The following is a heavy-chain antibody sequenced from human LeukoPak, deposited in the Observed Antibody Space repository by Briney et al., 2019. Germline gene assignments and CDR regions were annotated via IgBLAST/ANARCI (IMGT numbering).Heavy chain of an antibody. CDR3: AKVHCGGDCYPPYYFDY. CDR2: ISGSGGST. CDR1: GFTFSSYA. V-gene: IGHV3-23*01. Sequence: GGSLRLSCAASGFTFSSYAMSWVGQARGKGVDWVSAISGSGGSTYYADSVKGRFTISRDNSKNTLYLQMNSLRAEDTAVYYCAKVHCGGDCYPPYYFDYWGQGTLVTVSS. J-gene: IGHJ4*02. D-gene: IGHD2-21*01.